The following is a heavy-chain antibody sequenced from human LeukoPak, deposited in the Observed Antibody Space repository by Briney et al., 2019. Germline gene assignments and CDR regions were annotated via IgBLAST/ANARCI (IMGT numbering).Heavy chain of an antibody. CDR1: GYTFTSYG. CDR2: ISAYNGNT. CDR3: ARSPGYCSSTSCSTEYYFDY. J-gene: IGHJ4*02. V-gene: IGHV1-18*01. Sequence: RASVKVSCKASGYTFTSYGISWVRQAPGQGLEWMGWISAYNGNTNYAQKLQGRVTMTTDTSTSTAYMELRSLRSDDTAVYYCARSPGYCSSTSCSTEYYFDYWGQGTLVTVSS. D-gene: IGHD2-2*02.